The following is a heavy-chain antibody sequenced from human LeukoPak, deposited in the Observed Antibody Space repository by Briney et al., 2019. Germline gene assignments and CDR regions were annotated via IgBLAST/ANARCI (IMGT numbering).Heavy chain of an antibody. Sequence: ASVKVSCKPSGYTFTTWYMHWVRQAPGQGLEWMGIINPSGGSTSYAQKFQGRVTITADESTSTAYMELSSLRSEDTAVYYCATRVGATGDYYYYYGMDVWGQGTTVTVSS. V-gene: IGHV1-46*01. CDR2: INPSGGST. J-gene: IGHJ6*02. CDR1: GYTFTTWY. D-gene: IGHD1-26*01. CDR3: ATRVGATGDYYYYYGMDV.